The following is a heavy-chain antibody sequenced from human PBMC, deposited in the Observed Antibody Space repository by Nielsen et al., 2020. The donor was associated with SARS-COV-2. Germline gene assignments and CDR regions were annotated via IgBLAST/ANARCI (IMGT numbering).Heavy chain of an antibody. J-gene: IGHJ5*02. CDR1: GYTFTSYA. V-gene: IGHV1-69*04. D-gene: IGHD6-13*01. Sequence: SVKVSCKASGYTFTSYAISWVRQAPGQGLEWMGRIIPILGIANYAQKFQGRVTITADKSTSTAYMELSSLRSEDTAVYYCARKEAAAGTSEWFDPWGQGTLVTVSS. CDR3: ARKEAAAGTSEWFDP. CDR2: IIPILGIA.